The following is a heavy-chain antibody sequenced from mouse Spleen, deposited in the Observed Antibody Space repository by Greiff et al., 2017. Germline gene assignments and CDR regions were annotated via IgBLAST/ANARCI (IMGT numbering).Heavy chain of an antibody. D-gene: IGHD2-2*01. V-gene: IGHV1-26*01. Sequence: EVQLQQSGPELVKPGASVKISCKASGYTFTDYYMNWVKQSHGKSLEWIGDINPNNGGTSYNQKFKGKATLTVDKSSSTAYMELRSLTSEDSAVYYCANGYVWFAYWGQGTLVTVSA. J-gene: IGHJ3*01. CDR1: GYTFTDYY. CDR3: ANGYVWFAY. CDR2: INPNNGGT.